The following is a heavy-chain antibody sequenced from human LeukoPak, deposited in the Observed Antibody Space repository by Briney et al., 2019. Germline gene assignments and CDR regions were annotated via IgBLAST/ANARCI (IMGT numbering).Heavy chain of an antibody. CDR3: ARVCGGDCFDAFDI. Sequence: GRSLRLSCAASGFTVSSNYMSWVRQAPGKGLEWVSVIYSGGSTYYADSVKGRFTISRDNSKNTLYLQMNSLRAEDTAVYYCARVCGGDCFDAFDIWGQGTMVTVSS. D-gene: IGHD2-21*02. V-gene: IGHV3-66*02. CDR2: IYSGGST. CDR1: GFTVSSNY. J-gene: IGHJ3*02.